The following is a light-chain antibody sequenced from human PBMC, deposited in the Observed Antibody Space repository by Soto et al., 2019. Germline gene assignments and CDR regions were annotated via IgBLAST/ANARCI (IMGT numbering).Light chain of an antibody. J-gene: IGKJ1*01. CDR3: QQYNNWPPDRT. Sequence: EIVMTQSPATLSVSPGERATLSCRASQSVGSNLAWYRQKPGQAHRLLIYGASTRATGIPARFSGSGSGTEFTLTISSLQSEDFAIYFCQQYNNWPPDRTFGQGTKVEIK. CDR1: QSVGSN. CDR2: GAS. V-gene: IGKV3-15*01.